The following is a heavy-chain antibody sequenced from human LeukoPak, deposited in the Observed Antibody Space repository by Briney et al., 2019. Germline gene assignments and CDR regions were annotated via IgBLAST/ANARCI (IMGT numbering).Heavy chain of an antibody. D-gene: IGHD6-19*01. J-gene: IGHJ5*02. CDR1: GGSISSYY. Sequence: SETLSLTCTVAGGSISSYYWSWIRQPPGKGLEWIGYIYYSGSTNYNPSLESRVTISVDTSKNQFSLKLSSVTAADTAVYYCARHGYSSGSLAWFDPWGQGTQVTVSS. V-gene: IGHV4-59*01. CDR3: ARHGYSSGSLAWFDP. CDR2: IYYSGST.